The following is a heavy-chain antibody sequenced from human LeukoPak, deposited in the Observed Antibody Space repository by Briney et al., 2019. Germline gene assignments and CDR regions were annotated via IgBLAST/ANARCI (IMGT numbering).Heavy chain of an antibody. D-gene: IGHD1-26*01. Sequence: PGGSLRLSCAASGFTFDDYTMHWVRQAPGKGLEWVSLISWDGGSTYYADSVKGRFTISRDNSKNSLYLQMNSLRTEDTALYYCAKQVGATNYYYYGMDVWGQGTTVTVSS. CDR1: GFTFDDYT. V-gene: IGHV3-43*01. CDR3: AKQVGATNYYYYGMDV. J-gene: IGHJ6*02. CDR2: ISWDGGST.